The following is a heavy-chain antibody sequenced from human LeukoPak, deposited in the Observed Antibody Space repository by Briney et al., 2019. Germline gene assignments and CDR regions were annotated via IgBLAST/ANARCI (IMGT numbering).Heavy chain of an antibody. D-gene: IGHD3-10*01. CDR2: IKQDGGEK. CDR1: GFTFSGYW. CDR3: ARDRGFGQADV. J-gene: IGHJ6*04. V-gene: IGHV3-7*01. Sequence: GGSLRLSCAASGFTFSGYWMSWLRQAPGKGLEWVANIKQDGGEKYYVDSVKGRFTISRDNAKNSLYPQMNSLRAEDTAVYYCARDRGFGQADVWGKGTTVTVSS.